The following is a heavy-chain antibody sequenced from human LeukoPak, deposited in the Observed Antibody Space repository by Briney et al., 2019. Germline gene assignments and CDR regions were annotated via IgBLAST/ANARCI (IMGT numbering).Heavy chain of an antibody. J-gene: IGHJ5*02. CDR1: GYTFTGYY. V-gene: IGHV1-2*02. Sequence: ASVKVSCKASGYTFTGYYMHWVRQAPGQGLEWMGWINPNSGGTNYAQKLQGRVTMTTDTSTSTAYMELRSLRSDDTAVYYCARSGTTMVRGVSWFDPWGQGTLVTVSS. CDR2: INPNSGGT. D-gene: IGHD3-10*01. CDR3: ARSGTTMVRGVSWFDP.